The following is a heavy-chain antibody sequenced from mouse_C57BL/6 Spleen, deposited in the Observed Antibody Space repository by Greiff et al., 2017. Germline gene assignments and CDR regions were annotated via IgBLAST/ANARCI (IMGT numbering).Heavy chain of an antibody. Sequence: EVKVEESGPGLVKPSQSLSLTCSVTGYSITSGYYWNWIRQFPGNKLEWMGYISYDGSNNYNPSLKNRISITRDTSKNQFFLKLNSVTTEDTATYYCARRDYEYYFDYWGQGTTLTVSS. V-gene: IGHV3-6*01. CDR1: GYSITSGYY. CDR3: ARRDYEYYFDY. CDR2: ISYDGSN. D-gene: IGHD2-4*01. J-gene: IGHJ2*01.